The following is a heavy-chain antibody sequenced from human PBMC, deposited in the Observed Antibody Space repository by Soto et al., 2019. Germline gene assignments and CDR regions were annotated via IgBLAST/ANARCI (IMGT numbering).Heavy chain of an antibody. Sequence: PGGSLRLSCEASGFNFKKFAMGWVRQAPGEGLEWVSGISCCGGSTFYADSVKGRFSLARDDSKNTLSLQLNSLRVEDTAHYYCAKADGEQWLIPHLDNWGQGTQVTAPQ. CDR2: ISCCGGST. J-gene: IGHJ1*01. CDR1: GFNFKKFA. V-gene: IGHV3-23*01. CDR3: AKADGEQWLIPHLDN. D-gene: IGHD6-19*01.